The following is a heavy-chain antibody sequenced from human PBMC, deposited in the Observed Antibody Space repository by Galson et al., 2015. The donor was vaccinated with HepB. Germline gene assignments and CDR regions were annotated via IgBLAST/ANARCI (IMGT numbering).Heavy chain of an antibody. CDR2: ISSSGSTI. D-gene: IGHD4-17*01. J-gene: IGHJ4*02. CDR1: GFTFSSYE. CDR3: ARYYGDYWERYFDY. Sequence: SLRLSCAASGFTFSSYEMNWVRQAPGKGLEWASYISSSGSTIYYADSVKGRFTISRDNAKNSLYLQMNSLRAEDTAVYYCARYYGDYWERYFDYWGQGTLVIVSS. V-gene: IGHV3-48*03.